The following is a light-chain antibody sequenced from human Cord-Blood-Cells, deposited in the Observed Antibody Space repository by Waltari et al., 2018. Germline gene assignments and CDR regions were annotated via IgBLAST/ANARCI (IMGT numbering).Light chain of an antibody. CDR2: EVS. J-gene: IGLJ2*01. CDR1: SRYAGGHTY. CDR3: SSYTSSSTLV. Sequence: QSALAQPASVSGSPGQSITIACIGASRYAGGHTYFPWYQQHPGKAPKPMIYEVSNRPSGVSNRFSGSKSGNTASLTISGLQAEDEADYYCSSYTSSSTLVFGGGTELTVL. V-gene: IGLV2-14*01.